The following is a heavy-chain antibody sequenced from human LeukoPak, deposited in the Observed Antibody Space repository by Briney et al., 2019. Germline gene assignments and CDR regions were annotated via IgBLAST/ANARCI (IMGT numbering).Heavy chain of an antibody. D-gene: IGHD4-17*01. J-gene: IGHJ5*02. V-gene: IGHV4-34*08. CDR3: TKNDVGDYGT. CDR2: IYHSGST. CDR1: GFNFRTYA. Sequence: PGGSLRLSCAASGFNFRTYAMSWVRQAPGKGLEWIGYIYHSGSTYYNPSLKSRVTISVDRSKNQFSLKLSSVTAADTAVYYCTKNDVGDYGTWGQGTLVAVSS.